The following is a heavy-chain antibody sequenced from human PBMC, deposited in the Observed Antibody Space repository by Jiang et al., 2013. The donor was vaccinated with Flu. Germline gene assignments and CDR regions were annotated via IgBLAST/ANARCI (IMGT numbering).Heavy chain of an antibody. J-gene: IGHJ4*02. V-gene: IGHV4-30-4*01. CDR2: IYYSGST. CDR3: ARDPFLVGATPAN. Sequence: PGLVKPSQTLSLACTVSGGSISSGDYYWSWIRQPPGKGLEWIGYIYYSGSTYYNPSLKSRVTISVDTSKNQFSLKLSSVTAADTAVYYCARDPFLVGATPANWGQGTLVTVSS. D-gene: IGHD1-26*01. CDR1: GGSISSGDYY.